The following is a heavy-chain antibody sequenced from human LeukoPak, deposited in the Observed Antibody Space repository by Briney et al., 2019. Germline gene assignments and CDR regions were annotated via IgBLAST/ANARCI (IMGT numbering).Heavy chain of an antibody. V-gene: IGHV4-30-2*01. CDR3: ARGEWELQSAPDY. CDR2: IYHSGST. D-gene: IGHD1-26*01. Sequence: PSETLSLTCTVSGGSISSGGYYWRWIRQPPGKGLEWIGYIYHSGSTYYNPSLKSRVTISVDRSKNQFSLKLSSVTAADTAVYYCARGEWELQSAPDYWGQGTLVTVSS. CDR1: GGSISSGGYY. J-gene: IGHJ4*02.